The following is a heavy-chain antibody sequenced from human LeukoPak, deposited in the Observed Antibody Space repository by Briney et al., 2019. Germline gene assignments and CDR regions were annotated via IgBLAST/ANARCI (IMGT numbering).Heavy chain of an antibody. Sequence: GGSLRLSCAASGFTFSSYAMTWVRQAPGKGLEWVSAISGSGDSTYYADSVKGRFTISRDNSKNTLYLQMNSLRAEDTAVYYCAKVPSYSNPYYFDYWGQGTLVTVSS. CDR2: ISGSGDST. D-gene: IGHD4-11*01. J-gene: IGHJ4*02. CDR1: GFTFSSYA. CDR3: AKVPSYSNPYYFDY. V-gene: IGHV3-23*01.